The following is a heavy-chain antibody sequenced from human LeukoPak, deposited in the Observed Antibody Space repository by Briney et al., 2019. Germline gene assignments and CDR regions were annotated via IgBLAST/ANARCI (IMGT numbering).Heavy chain of an antibody. CDR2: IIPIFGTA. J-gene: IGHJ4*02. CDR1: GGXFSSYA. CDR3: ARDIVGATRGHFDY. V-gene: IGHV1-69*13. Sequence: SVKVSCRASGGXFSSYAMSWVRQAPGQGLEWMGGIIPIFGTANYAQKFQGRVTITADESTSTAYMELSSLRSEDTAVYYCARDIVGATRGHFDYWGQGTLVTVSS. D-gene: IGHD1-26*01.